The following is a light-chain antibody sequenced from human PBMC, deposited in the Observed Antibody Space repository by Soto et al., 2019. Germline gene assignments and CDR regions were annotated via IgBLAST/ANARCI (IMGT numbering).Light chain of an antibody. J-gene: IGKJ4*01. V-gene: IGKV1-39*01. Sequence: DIQMTQSPSSLSASVGDRVTITCRASQYINYYVNWYQQRPGKAPELLIYYALTLQSGVPSRFSGSESGTDFTLTISSLQPEDFATYFCQQTYTTPLTFGGGTKVEIE. CDR1: QYINYY. CDR2: YAL. CDR3: QQTYTTPLT.